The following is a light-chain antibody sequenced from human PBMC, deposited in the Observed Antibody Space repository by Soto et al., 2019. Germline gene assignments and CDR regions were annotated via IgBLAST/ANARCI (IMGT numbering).Light chain of an antibody. CDR2: EVS. J-gene: IGLJ2*01. CDR1: TSDIGRYNY. V-gene: IGLV2-14*03. Sequence: QSALTQPASVSGSPGQSITISCTGSTSDIGRYNYVSWYQQLPGKAPRLMIYEVSNRPPGVSNRFSGSKSGNTASLTISGLQAEDEANYYCNSYTTSSTLVFGGGTKLTVL. CDR3: NSYTTSSTLV.